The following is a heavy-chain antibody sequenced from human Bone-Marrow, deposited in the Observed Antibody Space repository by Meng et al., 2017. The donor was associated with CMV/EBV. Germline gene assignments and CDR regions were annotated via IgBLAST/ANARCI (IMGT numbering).Heavy chain of an antibody. J-gene: IGHJ3*02. CDR2: INHSGST. V-gene: IGHV4-34*01. Sequence: SETLSLTCAVYGGSFSGYYWSWIRQPPGKGLEWIGEINHSGSTNYNPSLKSRVTISVDTSKNQFSLKLSSVTAADTAVYYCAREGYCTNGVCYRGLGAFAIWGQGKRV. CDR3: AREGYCTNGVCYRGLGAFAI. CDR1: GGSFSGYY. D-gene: IGHD2-8*01.